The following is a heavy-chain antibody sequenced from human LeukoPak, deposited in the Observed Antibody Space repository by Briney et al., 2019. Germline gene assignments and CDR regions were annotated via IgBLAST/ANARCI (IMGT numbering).Heavy chain of an antibody. CDR2: MGVYNGNT. CDR3: ARGITMVRGVTPYNWFDP. V-gene: IGHV1-18*01. Sequence: GASVRVSFTASGYTFSIYGISWVRQAPGQGLGWMGWMGVYNGNTSYAQKLQGRVTMTTDTSTSTAYMELRSLRSDDTAVYYCARGITMVRGVTPYNWFDPWGQGTLVTVSS. D-gene: IGHD3-10*01. CDR1: GYTFSIYG. J-gene: IGHJ5*02.